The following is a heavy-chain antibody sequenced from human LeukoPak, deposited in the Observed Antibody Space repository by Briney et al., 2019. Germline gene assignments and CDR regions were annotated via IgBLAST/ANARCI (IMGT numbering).Heavy chain of an antibody. J-gene: IGHJ4*02. D-gene: IGHD5-24*01. CDR3: ARDSRDGYTDY. CDR1: GFTFSSYA. CDR2: IYSGGST. V-gene: IGHV3-53*04. Sequence: GGSLRLSCAASGFTFSSYAMSWVRQAPGKGLEWVSVIYSGGSTYYADSVKGRFTISRHNSKNTLYLQMNSLRAEDTAVYYCARDSRDGYTDYWGQGTLVTVSS.